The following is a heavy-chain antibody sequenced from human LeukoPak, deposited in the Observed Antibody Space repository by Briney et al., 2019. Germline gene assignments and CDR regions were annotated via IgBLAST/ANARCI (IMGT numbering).Heavy chain of an antibody. V-gene: IGHV1-2*02. D-gene: IGHD5-24*01. CDR3: ARGRDIEMTTMSGGSDY. Sequence: ASVRVSCKASGYTFTDYYMHWVRQAPGQGLEWMGWLNPNSGDTNYAQKFQGRVSMTRDSSISTAYMDLSDLRSDDTAVYSCARGRDIEMTTMSGGSDYWGQGTLVTVSS. CDR1: GYTFTDYY. J-gene: IGHJ4*02. CDR2: LNPNSGDT.